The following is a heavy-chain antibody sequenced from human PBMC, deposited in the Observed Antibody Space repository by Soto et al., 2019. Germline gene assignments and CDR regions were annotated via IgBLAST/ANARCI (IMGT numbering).Heavy chain of an antibody. CDR1: GYTFTSYG. CDR3: VRRHVSATGIDWFDP. D-gene: IGHD6-13*01. J-gene: IGHJ5*02. CDR2: INAANGNT. V-gene: IGHV1-3*01. Sequence: ASVKVSCKASGYTFTSYGIHWVRQAPGQRLEWMGWINAANGNTKYSPKFQGRVTITRDTSASTAYMELSSLRSEDTSVYYCVRRHVSATGIDWFDPWGQGTLVTVSS.